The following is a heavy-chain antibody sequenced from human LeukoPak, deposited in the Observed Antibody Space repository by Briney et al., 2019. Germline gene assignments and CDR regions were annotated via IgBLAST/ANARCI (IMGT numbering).Heavy chain of an antibody. CDR1: GGSISSSNW. D-gene: IGHD3-22*01. CDR2: IYHSGST. V-gene: IGHV4-4*02. Sequence: KASETLSLTCAVSGGSISSSNWWSWVRQPPGKGLEWIGEIYHSGSTNYNPSLKSRVTISVDKSKNQFSLKLSSVTAADTAVYYCARGRRMIVIGRPHYFDYWGQGTLVTVSS. CDR3: ARGRRMIVIGRPHYFDY. J-gene: IGHJ4*02.